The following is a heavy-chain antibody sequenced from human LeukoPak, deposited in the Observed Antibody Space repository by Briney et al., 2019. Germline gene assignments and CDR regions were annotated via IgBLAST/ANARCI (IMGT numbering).Heavy chain of an antibody. V-gene: IGHV3-23*01. J-gene: IGHJ4*02. CDR2: IRGSGGST. CDR3: AKDRRYGSGTLDY. D-gene: IGHD3-10*01. CDR1: GFTFSSYA. Sequence: PGRSLRLSCAASGFTFSSYAMSWVRQAPGKGLEWVSAIRGSGGSTYYADSVKGRFTISRDNSKNPLYLQMNSLRAEDTAVYYCAKDRRYGSGTLDYWGQGTLVTVSS.